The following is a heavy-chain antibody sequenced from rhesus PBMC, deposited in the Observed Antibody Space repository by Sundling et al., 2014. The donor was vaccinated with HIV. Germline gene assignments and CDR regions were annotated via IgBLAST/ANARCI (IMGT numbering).Heavy chain of an antibody. V-gene: IGHV1S2*01. CDR3: ARGQVVWVGLDS. CDR2: INPYNGNT. D-gene: IGHD6-13*01. Sequence: QVHLVQSGSEVKKPGSSVKVSCKASGYTFTDYLIHWVRQAPRQGLEWIGWINPYNGNTKYTQKFQGRVTVTRDTSTSTAYMELNSLRSEDTAVYFCARGQVVWVGLDSWGQGVVVTVSS. J-gene: IGHJ6*01. CDR1: GYTFTDYL.